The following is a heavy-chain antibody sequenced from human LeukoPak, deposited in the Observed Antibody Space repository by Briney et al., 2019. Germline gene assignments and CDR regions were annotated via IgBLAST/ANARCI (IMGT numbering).Heavy chain of an antibody. CDR1: GFTFSSYG. V-gene: IGHV3-30*03. Sequence: GGSLRLSCAASGFTFSSYGMHWVRQPPGKGLECVASISYDGSEKYYADSVKGRFTISRDNAKNSLFLQMNSLRDEDTAVYYCARAKDNYYGSGSYDWGQGTLVTVSS. J-gene: IGHJ4*02. D-gene: IGHD3-10*01. CDR3: ARAKDNYYGSGSYD. CDR2: ISYDGSEK.